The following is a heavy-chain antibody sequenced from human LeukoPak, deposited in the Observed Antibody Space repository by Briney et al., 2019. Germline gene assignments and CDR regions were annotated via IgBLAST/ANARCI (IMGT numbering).Heavy chain of an antibody. CDR1: GFTFSSYA. V-gene: IGHV3-23*01. J-gene: IGHJ4*02. D-gene: IGHD6-19*01. Sequence: GGSLRLSCAASGFTFSSYAMSWLRQAPGKGLEWVSAISGSGGSTYYADSVKGRFTISRDNSKNTLYLQMNSLRAEDTAVYYCAKVWGSSGHCFDYWGQGTLVTVSS. CDR2: ISGSGGST. CDR3: AKVWGSSGHCFDY.